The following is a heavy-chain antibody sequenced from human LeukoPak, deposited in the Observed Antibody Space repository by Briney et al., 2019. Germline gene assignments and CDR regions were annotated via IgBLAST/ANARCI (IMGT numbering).Heavy chain of an antibody. D-gene: IGHD6-13*01. V-gene: IGHV4-39*01. CDR2: IYYSGST. J-gene: IGHJ6*02. CDR3: ATSIAAAGTRNNYYYYGMDV. CDR1: GFTISSNY. Sequence: GSLRLSCAASGFTISSNYMSWVRQPPGKGLEWIGSIYYSGSTYYNPSLKSRVTISVDTSKNQFSLKLSSVTAADTAVYYCATSIAAAGTRNNYYYYGMDVWGQGTTVTVSS.